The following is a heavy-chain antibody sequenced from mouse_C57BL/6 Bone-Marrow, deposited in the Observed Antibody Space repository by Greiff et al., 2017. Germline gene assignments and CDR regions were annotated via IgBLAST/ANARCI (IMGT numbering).Heavy chain of an antibody. CDR1: GFNIKDDY. J-gene: IGHJ2*01. CDR3: TSIDVNYFYF. V-gene: IGHV14-4*01. D-gene: IGHD2-3*01. Sequence: VQLQQSGAELVRPGASVKLSCTASGFNIKDDYIHWVKQRPEQGLEWIGWIDPEIGDTEYASKFKGKATITADPSSNTAYLLLSSLTAEDTAFYYGTSIDVNYFYFWGQGTPLTVAS. CDR2: IDPEIGDT.